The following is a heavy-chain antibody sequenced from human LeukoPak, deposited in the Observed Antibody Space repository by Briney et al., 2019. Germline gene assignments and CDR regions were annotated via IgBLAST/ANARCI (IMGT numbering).Heavy chain of an antibody. J-gene: IGHJ5*02. CDR1: GGSISSGDYY. CDR2: IYYSGST. D-gene: IGHD6-13*01. Sequence: PSETLSLTCTVPGGSISSGDYYWSWIRQPPGKGLEWIGYIYYSGSTYYNPSLKSRVTISVDTSKNLFFLNLRSVTAADTAVYYCARVPRIEAGATGDWFDPWGQGTVVTVSS. CDR3: ARVPRIEAGATGDWFDP. V-gene: IGHV4-30-4*02.